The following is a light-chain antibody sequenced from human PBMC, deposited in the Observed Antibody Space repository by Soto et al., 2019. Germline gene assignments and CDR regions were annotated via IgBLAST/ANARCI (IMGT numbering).Light chain of an antibody. CDR1: QAISNN. Sequence: RVMTQSPGTLSVSPGERVTLSCRASQAISNNLAWYQQKPGQAPRLLIFDASTRATGIPARFSGSGSGTEFPLTISSLQSEYFAVYYCQQSNDWPPTFGQGTRV. CDR2: DAS. CDR3: QQSNDWPPT. J-gene: IGKJ1*01. V-gene: IGKV3-15*01.